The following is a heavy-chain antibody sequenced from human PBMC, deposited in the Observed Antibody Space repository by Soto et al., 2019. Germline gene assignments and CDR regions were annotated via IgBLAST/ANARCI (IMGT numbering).Heavy chain of an antibody. CDR2: IIPILGIA. V-gene: IGHV1-69*02. J-gene: IGHJ6*03. Sequence: QVQLVQSGAEVKKPGSSVKVSCKASGGTFSSYTISWVRQAPGQGLEWMGRIIPILGIANYAQKFQGRVTITADKSTSTAYMELSSLRSEDTAVYYCVRATTVTTNYYYYMDVWGKGTTVTVSS. D-gene: IGHD4-17*01. CDR1: GGTFSSYT. CDR3: VRATTVTTNYYYYMDV.